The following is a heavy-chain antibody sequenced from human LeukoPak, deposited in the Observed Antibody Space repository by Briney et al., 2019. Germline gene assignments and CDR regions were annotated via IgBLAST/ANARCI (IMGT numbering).Heavy chain of an antibody. J-gene: IGHJ6*02. V-gene: IGHV1-2*02. D-gene: IGHD2-2*01. CDR1: GYTFTGYY. CDR3: ARDIVVVPAAPGYYYYYGMDV. Sequence: ASVKVSFKASGYTFTGYYMHWVRQAPGQGLEWMGWINPNSGGTNYAQKFQGRVTMTRDTSISTAYMELSRLRSDDTAVYYCARDIVVVPAAPGYYYYYGMDVWGQGTTVTVSS. CDR2: INPNSGGT.